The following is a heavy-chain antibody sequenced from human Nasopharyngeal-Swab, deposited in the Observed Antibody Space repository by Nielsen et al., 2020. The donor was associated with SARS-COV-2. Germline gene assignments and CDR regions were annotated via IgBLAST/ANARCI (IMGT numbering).Heavy chain of an antibody. J-gene: IGHJ6*02. Sequence: GESLKISCAASGFTFRNFAMHWVRQGPGKGLEWVSVISGDNENTYYADSVKGRFTISRDNSKNTVNLQMNSLRVEDTAIYYCAKDRDSGDDSDDYYHYYGMDVWGQGTTVTVFS. D-gene: IGHD5-12*01. CDR3: AKDRDSGDDSDDYYHYYGMDV. CDR2: ISGDNENT. V-gene: IGHV3-23*01. CDR1: GFTFRNFA.